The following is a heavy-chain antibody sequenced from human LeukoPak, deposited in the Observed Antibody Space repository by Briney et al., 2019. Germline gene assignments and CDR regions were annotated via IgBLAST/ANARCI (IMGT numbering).Heavy chain of an antibody. Sequence: GASVKVSCKASGYTFTGYYMHWVRQAPGQGLEWMGWINPNSGGTNYAQKFQGRVTMTEDTSTDTAYMELSSLRSEDTAVYYCATVNGYYGYKGGWGQGTLVTVSS. J-gene: IGHJ4*02. CDR1: GYTFTGYY. CDR2: INPNSGGT. V-gene: IGHV1-2*02. D-gene: IGHD3-10*01. CDR3: ATVNGYYGYKGG.